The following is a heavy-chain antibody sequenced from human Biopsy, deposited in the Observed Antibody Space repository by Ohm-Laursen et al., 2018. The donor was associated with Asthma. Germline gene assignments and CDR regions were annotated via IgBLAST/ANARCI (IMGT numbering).Heavy chain of an antibody. Sequence: SLRLSCAASGFAFDSYAMYWVRQSPGKGLERVAVISYDGNHKFYEDSVKGRFTISRDNVRNRLHLQMSSLRPDDSAAYHCAKDRFDNSVTSKYYYYGIDVWGPGTTVTVSS. V-gene: IGHV3-30*18. J-gene: IGHJ6*02. D-gene: IGHD3-16*01. CDR3: AKDRFDNSVTSKYYYYGIDV. CDR1: GFAFDSYA. CDR2: ISYDGNHK.